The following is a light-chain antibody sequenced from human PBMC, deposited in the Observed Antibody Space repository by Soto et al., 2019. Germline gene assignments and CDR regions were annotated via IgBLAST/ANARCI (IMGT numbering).Light chain of an antibody. CDR2: EVS. CDR3: CSFAGNNNDV. CDR1: SSDIGAYIY. Sequence: QSVLTQPPSASGSPGQSVTISCTGTSSDIGAYIYVSWYQQHPGKAPKLMISEVSRRPSGVPERFSGSKSGITASLTVSGLQAEDEADYYCCSFAGNNNDVFGTGTKVTVL. V-gene: IGLV2-8*01. J-gene: IGLJ1*01.